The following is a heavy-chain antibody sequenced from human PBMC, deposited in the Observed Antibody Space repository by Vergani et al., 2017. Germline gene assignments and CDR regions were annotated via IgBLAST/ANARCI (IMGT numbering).Heavy chain of an antibody. CDR1: GFTFSSYA. D-gene: IGHD3-22*01. J-gene: IGHJ6*02. V-gene: IGHV3-23*01. CDR2: ISGSGGST. CDR3: ARKHISNYYDSSGYYYMGYYYGMDV. Sequence: EVQLLASGGGLVQPGGSLRLSCAASGFTFSSYAMSWVRQAPGKGLEWVSAISGSGGSTYYADSVKGRFTISRDNSKNSLYLQMNSLRAEDTAVYYCARKHISNYYDSSGYYYMGYYYGMDVWGQGTTVTVSS.